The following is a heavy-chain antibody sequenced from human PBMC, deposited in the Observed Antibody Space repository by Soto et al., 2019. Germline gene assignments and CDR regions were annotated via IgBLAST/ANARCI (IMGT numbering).Heavy chain of an antibody. D-gene: IGHD3-22*01. CDR1: GFSFSSSG. CDR3: ASYDGGGHYYY. J-gene: IGHJ4*02. CDR2: LWSDEVTR. Sequence: QVQLVASGGGVVQPGRSLRLSCATSGFSFSSSGLHWVRQAPGKGLEWVAVLWSDEVTRDYADYVEGRFTISRENSKNTLYLQMNRLRAEDTAVYYCASYDGGGHYYYWGQGTLVTVSS. V-gene: IGHV3-33*03.